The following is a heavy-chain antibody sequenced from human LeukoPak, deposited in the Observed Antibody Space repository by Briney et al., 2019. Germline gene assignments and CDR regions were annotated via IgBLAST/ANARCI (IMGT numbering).Heavy chain of an antibody. D-gene: IGHD3-22*01. CDR3: ARGSGYYSGDY. V-gene: IGHV3-21*01. CDR2: ITSGSSYI. J-gene: IGHJ4*02. CDR1: GFTFSSYS. Sequence: GGSLRLSCAASGFTFSSYSMNWVRQAPGKGLEWVSSITSGSSYIYYADSVKGRFTISRDNAKNSLYLQMNSLRAEDTAVYYCARGSGYYSGDYWGQGTLVTVSS.